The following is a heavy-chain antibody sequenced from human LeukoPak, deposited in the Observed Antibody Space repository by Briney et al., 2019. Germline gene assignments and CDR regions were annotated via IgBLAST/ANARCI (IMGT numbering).Heavy chain of an antibody. V-gene: IGHV4-59*01. Sequence: PSGTLSLTCTVSGASMSTDYWSWLRQPPGKGLEWIGYLLDSWRTKDNPSLQSRVTLSADTSKDQFSLRLTSVTAADTAVYYCATIRRGSSYGYFDFWGQGILVTVSS. CDR2: LLDSWRT. D-gene: IGHD5-18*01. CDR3: ATIRRGSSYGYFDF. CDR1: GASMSTDY. J-gene: IGHJ4*02.